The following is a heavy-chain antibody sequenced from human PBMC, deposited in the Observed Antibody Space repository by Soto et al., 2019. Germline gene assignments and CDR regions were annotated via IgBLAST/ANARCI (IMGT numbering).Heavy chain of an antibody. J-gene: IGHJ5*02. CDR1: GFSLSTSGVG. Sequence: QITLKESGPTLVKPTQTLTLTCTFSGFSLSTSGVGVGWIRQPPGKALEWLALIYWDDDKRYSPSLKSRLTITKDTSKNQVVLTMTNMDPVDTATYYCAHAWIAAFKVGNWFDPWGQGTLVTVSS. CDR3: AHAWIAAFKVGNWFDP. CDR2: IYWDDDK. D-gene: IGHD6-25*01. V-gene: IGHV2-5*02.